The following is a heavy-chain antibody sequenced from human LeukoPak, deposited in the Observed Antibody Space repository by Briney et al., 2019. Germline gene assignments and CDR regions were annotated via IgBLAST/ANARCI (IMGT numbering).Heavy chain of an antibody. V-gene: IGHV1-69*13. CDR1: GGTFSSYA. Sequence: SVKVSCRASGGTFSSYAISWVRQAPGQGLEWMGGIIPIFGTANYAQKFQGRVTITADESTSTAYMELSSLRSEDTAVYYCVRGREYCSSTSCPFGYWGQGTLVTVSS. CDR3: VRGREYCSSTSCPFGY. CDR2: IIPIFGTA. D-gene: IGHD2-2*01. J-gene: IGHJ4*02.